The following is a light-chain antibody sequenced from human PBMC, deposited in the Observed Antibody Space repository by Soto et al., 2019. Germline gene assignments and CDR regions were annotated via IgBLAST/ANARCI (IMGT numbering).Light chain of an antibody. V-gene: IGKV1-5*01. J-gene: IGKJ5*01. CDR3: QKYNSY. Sequence: DFQMTQSPSTLSASVGDKVTMTCRASQSIGSWFAWYPQKPGKAPKVLVYEASSLESGVPSRFSGSGSGTEFTLTISSLQPDDFAAYYCQKYNSYFGQGTRLEIK. CDR2: EAS. CDR1: QSIGSW.